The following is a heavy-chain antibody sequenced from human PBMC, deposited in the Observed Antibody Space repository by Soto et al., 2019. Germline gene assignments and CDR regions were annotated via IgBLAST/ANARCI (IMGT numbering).Heavy chain of an antibody. J-gene: IGHJ4*02. Sequence: GGSLSLSCAASGFSFSSHAMSWVRQAPGKGLEWVSAISGSGDSTYYADSVKGRFTISRDNSKNTLYMQMNSLRADDTAVYYCAKDASDSSSFDYWGQGTLVTVSS. D-gene: IGHD6-6*01. CDR1: GFSFSSHA. CDR2: ISGSGDST. V-gene: IGHV3-23*01. CDR3: AKDASDSSSFDY.